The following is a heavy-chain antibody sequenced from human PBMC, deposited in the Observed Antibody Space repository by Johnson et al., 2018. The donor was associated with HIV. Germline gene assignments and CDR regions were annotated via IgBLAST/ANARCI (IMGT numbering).Heavy chain of an antibody. V-gene: IGHV3-9*01. D-gene: IGHD2-15*01. CDR3: AASPEDLRAFDI. CDR1: GFTFDDYA. CDR2: ISWNSGSI. J-gene: IGHJ3*02. Sequence: VQLVESEGGLVKPGESFRLSCEVSGFTFDDYAMHWVRQAPGKGLEWVSGISWNSGSIGYADSVKGRFTISRDNAKNSLYLQMNSLRAEDTALYYCAASPEDLRAFDIWGQGTMVTVSS.